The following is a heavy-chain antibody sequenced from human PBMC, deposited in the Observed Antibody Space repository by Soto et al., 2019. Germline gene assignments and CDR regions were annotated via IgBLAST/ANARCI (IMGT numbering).Heavy chain of an antibody. J-gene: IGHJ3*02. Sequence: KTSETLSLTCTVSGGSISSGGYYWSWIRQHPGKGLEWIGYIYYSGSTYYNPSLKSRVTISVDTSKNQFSLKLSSVTAADTAVYYCAREQFGYVWGSYRPTDAFDIWGQGTMVTVSS. CDR2: IYYSGST. CDR3: AREQFGYVWGSYRPTDAFDI. CDR1: GGSISSGGYY. V-gene: IGHV4-31*03. D-gene: IGHD3-16*02.